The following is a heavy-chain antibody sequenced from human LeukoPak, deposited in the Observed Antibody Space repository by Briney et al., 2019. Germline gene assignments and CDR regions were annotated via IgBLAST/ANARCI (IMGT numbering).Heavy chain of an antibody. Sequence: GGSLRLSCAASGFTFSSYAMHWVRQAPGKGLEWVAVISYDGSNKYYADSVKGRFTISRDNSKNTLYLQMNSLRAEDTAVYYCARESDNYDYVWGSYRYTGGFDYWGQGTLVTVFS. D-gene: IGHD3-16*02. V-gene: IGHV3-30-3*01. CDR3: ARESDNYDYVWGSYRYTGGFDY. CDR2: ISYDGSNK. CDR1: GFTFSSYA. J-gene: IGHJ4*02.